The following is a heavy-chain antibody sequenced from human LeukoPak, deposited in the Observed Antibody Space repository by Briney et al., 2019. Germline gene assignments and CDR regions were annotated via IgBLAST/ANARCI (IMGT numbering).Heavy chain of an antibody. CDR3: AKDDQLLPFDP. CDR1: GFTFSNYW. CDR2: ISGSGGST. V-gene: IGHV3-23*01. D-gene: IGHD2-2*01. Sequence: GGSLRLSCAASGFTFSNYWMNWVRQAPGKGLEWVSAISGSGGSTYYADSVKGRFTISRDNSKNTLNLQMNSLRAEDTAVYYCAKDDQLLPFDPWGQGTLVTVSS. J-gene: IGHJ5*02.